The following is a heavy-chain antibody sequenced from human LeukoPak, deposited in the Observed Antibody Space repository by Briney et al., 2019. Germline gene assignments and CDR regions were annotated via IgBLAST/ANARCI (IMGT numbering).Heavy chain of an antibody. Sequence: ASVKVSSKASGYTFTIYAMNWVRQAPGQGREWMGWINPNSGGTNYAQKFQGRVTMTRDTSISTAYMELSRLRSDDTAVYYCARGRRAGVVVAATRGYYYYYMDVWGKGTTVTISS. CDR3: ARGRRAGVVVAATRGYYYYYMDV. J-gene: IGHJ6*03. CDR1: GYTFTIYA. V-gene: IGHV1-2*02. D-gene: IGHD2-15*01. CDR2: INPNSGGT.